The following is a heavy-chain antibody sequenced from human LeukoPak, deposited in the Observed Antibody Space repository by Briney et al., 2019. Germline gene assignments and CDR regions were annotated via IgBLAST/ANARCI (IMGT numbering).Heavy chain of an antibody. V-gene: IGHV1-24*01. D-gene: IGHD6-13*01. J-gene: IGHJ5*02. CDR1: GYTLTELS. Sequence: ASVKVSCKVSGYTLTELSMHWVRQAPGKGLEWMGGFDPEDGETIYAQKFQGRVTMTEDTSTDTAYMELSSLRSEDTAVYYCASSLHSSSWYLDWFDPWGQGTLVTVSS. CDR2: FDPEDGET. CDR3: ASSLHSSSWYLDWFDP.